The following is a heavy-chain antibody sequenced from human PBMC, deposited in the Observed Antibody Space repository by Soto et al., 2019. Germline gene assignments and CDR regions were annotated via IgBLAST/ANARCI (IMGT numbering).Heavy chain of an antibody. D-gene: IGHD5-18*01. Sequence: EVQLVESGGGLVKPGGSLRLSCAASGFTFSSYSMNWVRQAPGKGLEWVSSISSSSSYIYYADSVKGRFTISRDNAKKSRYLQISCLRAEDTAVYYCARDVDTALGGGMDVWGQGTTVTVSS. CDR2: ISSSSSYI. CDR3: ARDVDTALGGGMDV. V-gene: IGHV3-21*01. J-gene: IGHJ6*02. CDR1: GFTFSSYS.